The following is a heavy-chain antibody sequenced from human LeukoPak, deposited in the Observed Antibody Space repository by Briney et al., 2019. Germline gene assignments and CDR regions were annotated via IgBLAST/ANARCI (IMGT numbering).Heavy chain of an antibody. J-gene: IGHJ4*02. Sequence: PGGSLRLSCAASGFRFSSYEINWVRQAPGKGLEWVSYISSSGGTIYYADSVKGRFTISRDNAKNSLYLQMNSLRAEDTAVYYCAIWSGWGYYWGQGTLVTVSS. D-gene: IGHD3-3*01. CDR3: AIWSGWGYY. CDR1: GFRFSSYE. V-gene: IGHV3-48*03. CDR2: ISSSGGTI.